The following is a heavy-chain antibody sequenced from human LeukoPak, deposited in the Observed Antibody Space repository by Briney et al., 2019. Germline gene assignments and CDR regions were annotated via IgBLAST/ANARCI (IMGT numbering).Heavy chain of an antibody. CDR3: ARGAHDSSGYYISRYYYYYMDV. D-gene: IGHD3-22*01. Sequence: GGSLRLSCAASGFTFSSYEMNWVRQAPGKGLEWVSYISSSGSTIYYADPVKGRFTISRDNAKNSLYLQMNSLRAEDTAVYYCARGAHDSSGYYISRYYYYYMDVWGKGTTVTISS. CDR2: ISSSGSTI. J-gene: IGHJ6*03. CDR1: GFTFSSYE. V-gene: IGHV3-48*03.